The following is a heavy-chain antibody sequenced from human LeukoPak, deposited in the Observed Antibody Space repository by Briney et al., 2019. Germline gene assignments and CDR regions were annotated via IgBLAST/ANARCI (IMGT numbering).Heavy chain of an antibody. D-gene: IGHD3-9*01. CDR1: GFTFSSYS. J-gene: IGHJ5*02. CDR2: ISSSSSYI. Sequence: VSLRLSCAASGFTFSSYSMNWVRQAPGQGLEWVSSISSSSSYIYYTDSVKGRFTISRDNAKNSLDLQMNSLRAEDTAVYYCARAPTKFRRDWFDPWGQGTLVTVSS. V-gene: IGHV3-21*06. CDR3: ARAPTKFRRDWFDP.